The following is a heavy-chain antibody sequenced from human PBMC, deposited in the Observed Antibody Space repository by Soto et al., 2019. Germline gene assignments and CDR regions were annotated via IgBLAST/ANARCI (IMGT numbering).Heavy chain of an antibody. J-gene: IGHJ4*02. D-gene: IGHD3-3*01. V-gene: IGHV3-23*01. CDR3: AKLTAYYDFWSGSDFDY. Sequence: EVQLLESGGGLIQPGGSLRLSCEASGFTFNSYAMRWVRQAPGKGLEWVSSITASGRNSYYADSVKGRFTISRDQSKNTLFLQMSSLRAEDTALYYCAKLTAYYDFWSGSDFDYWGQGALVTVSS. CDR1: GFTFNSYA. CDR2: ITASGRNS.